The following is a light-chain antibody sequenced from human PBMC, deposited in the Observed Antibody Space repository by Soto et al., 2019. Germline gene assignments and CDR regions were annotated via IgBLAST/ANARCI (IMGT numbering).Light chain of an antibody. CDR2: HTS. CDR3: QQYGASPPWT. Sequence: DTVGTQSPGTLSLSTRERATLSCRSIQSVGGSFLAWYQQRPGQAPRLLIYHTSYRATGIPDRFSGSGSGTDFTLTISRLEPEDFALYYCQQYGASPPWTFGQGSKVDIK. CDR1: QSVGGSF. J-gene: IGKJ1*01. V-gene: IGKV3-20*01.